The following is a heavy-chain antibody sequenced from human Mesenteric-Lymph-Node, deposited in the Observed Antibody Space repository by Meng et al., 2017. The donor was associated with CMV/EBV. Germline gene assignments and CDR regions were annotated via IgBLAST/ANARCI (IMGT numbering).Heavy chain of an antibody. CDR1: GYTFTGYY. CDR2: INPNSGGI. Sequence: KASGYTFTGYYMHWVRQAPGQGLEWMGWINPNSGGINYAQKFQGWVTMTRDTSTSTAYMELRSLRSDDTAVYYCARDSNIVATIFDYWGQGTLVTVSS. J-gene: IGHJ4*02. D-gene: IGHD5-12*01. CDR3: ARDSNIVATIFDY. V-gene: IGHV1-2*04.